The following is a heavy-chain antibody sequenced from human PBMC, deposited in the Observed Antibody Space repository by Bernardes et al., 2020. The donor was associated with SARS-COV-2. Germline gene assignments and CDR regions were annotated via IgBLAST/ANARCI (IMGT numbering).Heavy chain of an antibody. V-gene: IGHV2-5*02. CDR2: IYWDDEQ. CDR3: AHRASFYDDDDFYYSGFDY. Sequence: RRPRKTMKWLSLIYWDDEQRYSPSLGSRHTITKDTSKSQVVLTMTNMDPVDTATYYCAHRASFYDDDDFYYSGFDYWGQGTLVTVSS. D-gene: IGHD3-22*01. J-gene: IGHJ4*02.